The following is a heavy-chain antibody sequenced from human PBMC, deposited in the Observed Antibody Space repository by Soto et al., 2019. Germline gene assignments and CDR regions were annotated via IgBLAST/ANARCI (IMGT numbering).Heavy chain of an antibody. CDR3: AGVSSAGIEYGDYKPYWYFDL. Sequence: QVQLVQSGAEVKKPGSSVKVSCKASGGTFSSYAISWVRQAPGKGLECMGGVTPLFGTANYAQKFQGSVTITADESTSTAYMELSSMRSEDTAVYYCAGVSSAGIEYGDYKPYWYFDLWGRGTLVTVSS. CDR1: GGTFSSYA. CDR2: VTPLFGTA. D-gene: IGHD4-17*01. J-gene: IGHJ2*01. V-gene: IGHV1-69*01.